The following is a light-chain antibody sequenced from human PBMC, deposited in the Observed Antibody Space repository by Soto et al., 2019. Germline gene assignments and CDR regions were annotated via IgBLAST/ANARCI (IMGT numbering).Light chain of an antibody. CDR3: LQVANFPRT. CDR1: QGIGDR. J-gene: IGKJ1*01. V-gene: IGKV1-12*01. CDR2: AAS. Sequence: DIQVTQSPSSVSASVGDRVTITCRASQGIGDRLAWYQHKPGKAPQLLIQAASILVRGVPSRFSGSGSGTDFLLTIDSLQPEDFATYYCLQVANFPRTFGQGTKVEV.